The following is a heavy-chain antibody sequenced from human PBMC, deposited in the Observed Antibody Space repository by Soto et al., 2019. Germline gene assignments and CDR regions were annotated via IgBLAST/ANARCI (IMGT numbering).Heavy chain of an antibody. D-gene: IGHD3-10*01. Sequence: EVPLEESGGGFFQPGGSLRLSCAASGFTVSNNYMTWVREAPGKGLEWVAVIQDGGSISYADSVSDRFTISRANSKNTVFLEMNNLRPEATPVYFCARGEGSGSNERGHWGQGTLVTVSS. CDR1: GFTVSNNY. CDR2: IQDGGSI. J-gene: IGHJ4*02. CDR3: ARGEGSGSNERGH. V-gene: IGHV3-66*01.